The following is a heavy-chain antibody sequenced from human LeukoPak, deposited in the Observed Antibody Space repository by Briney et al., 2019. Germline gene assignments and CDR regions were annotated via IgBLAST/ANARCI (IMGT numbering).Heavy chain of an antibody. CDR3: ARGTIAARRPFDY. D-gene: IGHD6-6*01. Sequence: SETLSLTCTVSGGSISSGSYYWIWIRQPAGKGLEWIGRIYTSGSTNYNPSLKSRVTISVDTSKNQFSLKLSSVTAADTAVYYCARGTIAARRPFDYWGQGTLVTVSS. V-gene: IGHV4-61*02. CDR2: IYTSGST. CDR1: GGSISSGSYY. J-gene: IGHJ4*02.